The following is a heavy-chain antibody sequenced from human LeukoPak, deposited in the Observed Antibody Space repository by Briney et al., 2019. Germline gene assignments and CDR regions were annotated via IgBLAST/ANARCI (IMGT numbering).Heavy chain of an antibody. CDR2: IKYDGSDK. CDR1: GFTFKNYA. D-gene: IGHD3-10*01. J-gene: IGHJ4*02. CDR3: VRWGSGNYYRYFDY. V-gene: IGHV3-7*01. Sequence: WGVLRLSCTTSGFTFKNYAMTWVRQAPGKGLEWVANIKYDGSDKYYVDSVKGRFTISRDNAKNSLYLQMNSLRAEDAAVYYCVRWGSGNYYRYFDYWGQGTQVTVSS.